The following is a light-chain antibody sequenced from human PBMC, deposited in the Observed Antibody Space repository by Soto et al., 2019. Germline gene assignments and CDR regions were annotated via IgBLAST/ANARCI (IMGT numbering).Light chain of an antibody. CDR2: EVS. CDR1: SDDIGAYNF. CDR3: ASWDDSLNGPV. J-gene: IGLJ3*02. Sequence: QSALTQPASVSGSPGQSITISCTGTSDDIGAYNFVSWYQQHPDKAPKLIISEVSNRPSGISNRFSGSKSGNTASLTISGLQAEDEADYYCASWDDSLNGPVFGGGTKVTVL. V-gene: IGLV2-14*01.